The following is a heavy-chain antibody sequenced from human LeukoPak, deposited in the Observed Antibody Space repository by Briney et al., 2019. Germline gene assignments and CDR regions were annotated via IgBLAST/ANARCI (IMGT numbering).Heavy chain of an antibody. CDR3: ARGPGGWGFFDY. CDR2: MNPNSGNT. V-gene: IGHV1-8*01. Sequence: ASVKISCKASGYTFTSYDINWVRQATGQGLEWMGWMNPNSGNTGYAQKFQGRVTMTRNTSISTAYMELSSLRSEDTAVYYCARGPGGWGFFDYWGQGTLVTVSS. CDR1: GYTFTSYD. J-gene: IGHJ4*02. D-gene: IGHD6-19*01.